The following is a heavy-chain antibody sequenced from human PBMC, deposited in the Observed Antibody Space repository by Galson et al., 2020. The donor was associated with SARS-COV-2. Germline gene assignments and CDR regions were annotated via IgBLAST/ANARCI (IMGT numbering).Heavy chain of an antibody. CDR3: ARDSRGLWGFRVGAFGGVNYYGMDV. J-gene: IGHJ6*02. V-gene: IGHV3-30-3*01. Sequence: TGGSLRLSSAASGFTFSSYAMHWVRQAPGKGLEWVAVISYDGSNKYYADSVTGRFTISRDTSKNTLYPQMNSLRAEDTAVDYCARDSRGLWGFRVGAFGGVNYYGMDVWGQGTTVTVSS. CDR1: GFTFSSYA. D-gene: IGHD3-16*01. CDR2: ISYDGSNK.